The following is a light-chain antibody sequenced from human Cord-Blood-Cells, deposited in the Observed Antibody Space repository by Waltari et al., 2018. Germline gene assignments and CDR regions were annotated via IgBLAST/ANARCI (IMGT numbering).Light chain of an antibody. CDR2: DAS. Sequence: DIQMTQSPSSLSASVGDRVTIPCQASQDISNYLNWYQQKPGKAPKLLTYDASNLETGVPSRFSGSGSGTDFTFTISSLQPKDIATYYCQQYDNLPALTFGGGTKVEIK. CDR3: QQYDNLPALT. V-gene: IGKV1-33*01. CDR1: QDISNY. J-gene: IGKJ4*01.